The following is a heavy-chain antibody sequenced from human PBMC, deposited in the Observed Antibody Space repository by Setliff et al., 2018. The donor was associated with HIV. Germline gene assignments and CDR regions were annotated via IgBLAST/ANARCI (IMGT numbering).Heavy chain of an antibody. J-gene: IGHJ3*01. Sequence: ASVKVSCKASGYTFTGYYMHWVRQAPGRGLEWLGGFDSDEGEVLYAKKFQGRVTMTEDTSSDTAFMELSGLRSEDTAVYYCATSDWVSLPSQDAFDVWGLGTLVTVSS. CDR1: GYTFTGYY. CDR3: ATSDWVSLPSQDAFDV. V-gene: IGHV1-24*01. D-gene: IGHD3-9*01. CDR2: FDSDEGEV.